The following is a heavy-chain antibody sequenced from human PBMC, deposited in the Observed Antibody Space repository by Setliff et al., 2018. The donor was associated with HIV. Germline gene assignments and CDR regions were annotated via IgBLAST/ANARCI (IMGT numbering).Heavy chain of an antibody. J-gene: IGHJ6*02. V-gene: IGHV3-30*04. D-gene: IGHD6-13*01. Sequence: GGSLRLSCAASGFTFRNYAMHWVRQAPGKGLEWVGVISYDGSNKYYADSVTGRFTISIDNSKNTLYLQMTSLRPEDTAVYYCARDCRVGWVFTYGMGVWGQGTLVTVSS. CDR1: GFTFRNYA. CDR3: ARDCRVGWVFTYGMGV. CDR2: ISYDGSNK.